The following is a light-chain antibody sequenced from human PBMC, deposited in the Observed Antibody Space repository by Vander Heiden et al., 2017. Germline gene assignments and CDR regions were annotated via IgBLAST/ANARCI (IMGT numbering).Light chain of an antibody. Sequence: DIVITQSPDFLPVSLAERAPLTFNSTQFILYTSRNNSFLAWYQHKPGQPPKLLFYWASTRESGVPDRFSGSGSGTDFTLTISSLQAEDVAVYYCHQDYATPHTFGQGTKLVIK. CDR2: WAS. V-gene: IGKV4-1*01. J-gene: IGKJ2*01. CDR1: QFILYTSRNNSF. CDR3: HQDYATPHT.